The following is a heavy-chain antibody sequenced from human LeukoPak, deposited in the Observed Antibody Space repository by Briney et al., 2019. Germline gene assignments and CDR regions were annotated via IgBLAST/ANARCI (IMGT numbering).Heavy chain of an antibody. V-gene: IGHV3-21*01. CDR3: AREQTYYYDSSGYPFDY. D-gene: IGHD3-22*01. Sequence: PGGSLRLSCAASGFTFSSYSMNWVRQAPGKGLEWVSSISSSSSYIYYADSVKGRFTISRDNAKNSLYLQMNSLRAEDTAVYYCAREQTYYYDSSGYPFDYWGQGTLVTVSS. CDR2: ISSSSSYI. CDR1: GFTFSSYS. J-gene: IGHJ4*02.